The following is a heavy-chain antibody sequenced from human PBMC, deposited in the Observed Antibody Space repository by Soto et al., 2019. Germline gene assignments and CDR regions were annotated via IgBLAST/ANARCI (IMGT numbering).Heavy chain of an antibody. J-gene: IGHJ4*02. Sequence: QVRLGQSGADVKKPGSSVKVSCPASGVTFSSETLGWVRQAPGQGLEWVGGIIHLLGTASYAQKSQGRVTITADESTSTVYMELSSLRSDDTAVYFCATELGENPASPFDAWCQGTLVTVSS. V-gene: IGHV1-69*01. D-gene: IGHD3-10*01. CDR1: GVTFSSET. CDR3: ATELGENPASPFDA. CDR2: IIHLLGTA.